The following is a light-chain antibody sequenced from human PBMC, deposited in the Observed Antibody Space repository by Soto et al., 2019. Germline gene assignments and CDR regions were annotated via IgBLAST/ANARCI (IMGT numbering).Light chain of an antibody. V-gene: IGKV3-20*01. Sequence: EIVLTQSPGTLSLSPGERATLSCRANQSIAKNILVWYRQKPGQSPRLLMHGAFRRATGIPDRFSGSGSGTDFTLTISRVEPEDFAVYYCQQYGNSLWTFGQGTKVEIK. CDR3: QQYGNSLWT. CDR2: GAF. CDR1: QSIAKNI. J-gene: IGKJ1*01.